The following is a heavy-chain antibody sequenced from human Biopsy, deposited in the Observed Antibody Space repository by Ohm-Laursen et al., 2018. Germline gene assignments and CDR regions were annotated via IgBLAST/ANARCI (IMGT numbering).Heavy chain of an antibody. CDR2: INHRGFT. D-gene: IGHD2/OR15-2a*01. CDR1: GGSLSGYY. CDR3: AKNLAVSSYALDI. Sequence: GTLSLTCAVYGGSLSGYYWNWIRQSPGKGLEWTGEINHRGFTSNNPSLKSRVTISVDTSKNQFSLKLGSVTAADTAVYYCAKNLAVSSYALDIWGQGTMVVVSS. J-gene: IGHJ3*02. V-gene: IGHV4-34*01.